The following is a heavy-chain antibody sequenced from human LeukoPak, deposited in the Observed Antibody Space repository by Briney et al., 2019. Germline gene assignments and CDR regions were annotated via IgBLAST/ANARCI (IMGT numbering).Heavy chain of an antibody. J-gene: IGHJ4*02. D-gene: IGHD3-10*01. V-gene: IGHV4-4*07. Sequence: SETLSLTCTVSGGSISSYYWSWIRQPAGKGLEWTGRIYTSGSTNYNPSLKSRVTMSVDTSKNQFSLKLSSVTAADTAVYYCARLGYYYGSGSGHFDYWGQGTLVTVSS. CDR3: ARLGYYYGSGSGHFDY. CDR2: IYTSGST. CDR1: GGSISSYY.